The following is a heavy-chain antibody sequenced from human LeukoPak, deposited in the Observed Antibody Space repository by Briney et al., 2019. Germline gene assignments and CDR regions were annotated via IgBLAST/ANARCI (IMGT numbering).Heavy chain of an antibody. CDR3: ARRYYYDSSGYSTLTNWFDP. D-gene: IGHD3-22*01. J-gene: IGHJ5*02. Sequence: SETLSLTCTVSGYSISSGYYWGWIRQPPGKGLEWIGSVYHSGSTYYNPSLKSRLTISVDTSKNQFSLKLSSVTAADTAVYYCARRYYYDSSGYSTLTNWFDPWGQGTLVTVSS. CDR2: VYHSGST. CDR1: GYSISSGYY. V-gene: IGHV4-38-2*02.